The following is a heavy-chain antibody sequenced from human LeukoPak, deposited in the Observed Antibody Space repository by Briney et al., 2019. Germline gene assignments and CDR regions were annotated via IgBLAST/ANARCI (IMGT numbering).Heavy chain of an antibody. CDR3: ARPIVVVPAAIAFDP. V-gene: IGHV4-39*01. CDR1: GGSISSSSYY. Sequence: SETLSLTCTVSGGSISSSSYYWGWIRQPPGKGLEWIGSIYYSGSTYYSPSLKSRVTISVDTSKNQFSLKLSSVTAADTAVYYCARPIVVVPAAIAFDPWGQGTLVTVSS. J-gene: IGHJ5*02. CDR2: IYYSGST. D-gene: IGHD2-2*01.